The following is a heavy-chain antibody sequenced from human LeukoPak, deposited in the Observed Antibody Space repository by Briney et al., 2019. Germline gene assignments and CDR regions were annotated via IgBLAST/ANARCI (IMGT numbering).Heavy chain of an antibody. D-gene: IGHD1-26*01. CDR3: ARARVGATDYFDY. CDR2: IIPIFGTA. J-gene: IGHJ4*02. V-gene: IGHV1-69*05. CDR1: GGTFSSYA. Sequence: ASVKVSCKAPGGTFSSYAISWVRQAPGQGLEWMGGIIPIFGTANYAQKFQGRVTITTDESTSTAYMELSSLRSEDTAVYYCARARVGATDYFDYWGQGTLVTVSS.